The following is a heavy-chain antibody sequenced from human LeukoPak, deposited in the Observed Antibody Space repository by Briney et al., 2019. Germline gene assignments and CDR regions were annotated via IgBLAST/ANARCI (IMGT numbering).Heavy chain of an antibody. CDR2: ISGSGGST. J-gene: IGHJ4*02. Sequence: GGSLRLSCAASGFTFSSYAMSWVRQAPGKGLEWVSAISGSGGSTCYADSVKGRSTISRDNSKNTLYLQMNSLRAEDTAVYYCAKGPYAGVYYFDYWGQGTLVTVSS. CDR1: GFTFSSYA. CDR3: AKGPYAGVYYFDY. V-gene: IGHV3-23*01. D-gene: IGHD2-2*01.